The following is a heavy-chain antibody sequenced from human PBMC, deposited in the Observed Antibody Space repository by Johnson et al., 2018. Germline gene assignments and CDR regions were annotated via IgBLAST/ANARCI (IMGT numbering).Heavy chain of an antibody. CDR1: GFTFDDYT. J-gene: IGHJ3*02. CDR2: ISWDGGST. D-gene: IGHD3-22*01. CDR3: ARERDLDSSVGDAFDI. V-gene: IGHV3-43*01. Sequence: VQLVQSGGGVVQPGGSXRLSCAASGFTFDDYTMHWVRQAPGKGLEWVSLISWDGGSTYYADSVKGRFTTARDNAKNSLYRQMNSLRAEDTAVYYWARERDLDSSVGDAFDIWGQGTMVTVSS.